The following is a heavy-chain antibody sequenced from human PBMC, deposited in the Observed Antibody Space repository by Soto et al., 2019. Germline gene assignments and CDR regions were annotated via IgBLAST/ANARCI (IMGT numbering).Heavy chain of an antibody. V-gene: IGHV3-53*04. D-gene: IGHD3-3*01. Sequence: EVQLVESGGGLVQPGGSLRLSCAASGFTVSSNYMSWVRQAPGKGLEWVSVIYSGGSTYYADSVKGRFTISRHNSKNTLYLQMNSLRAEDTAVYYCNSYCYDFWSGYYNWGQGTLVTVSS. CDR3: NSYCYDFWSGYYN. CDR1: GFTVSSNY. CDR2: IYSGGST. J-gene: IGHJ4*02.